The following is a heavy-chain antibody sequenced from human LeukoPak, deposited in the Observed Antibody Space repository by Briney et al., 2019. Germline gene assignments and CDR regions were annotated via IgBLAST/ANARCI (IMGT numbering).Heavy chain of an antibody. V-gene: IGHV3-48*03. CDR3: AELGITMIGGV. J-gene: IGHJ6*04. D-gene: IGHD3-10*02. CDR2: ISISSTTI. Sequence: GGSLRLSCAASGFTFSSYEMNWVRQAPGKGLEWVSYISISSTTIYYADSVKSRFTISRDNAKNSLYLQMNSLRAEDTAVYYCAELGITMIGGVWGKGTTVTISS. CDR1: GFTFSSYE.